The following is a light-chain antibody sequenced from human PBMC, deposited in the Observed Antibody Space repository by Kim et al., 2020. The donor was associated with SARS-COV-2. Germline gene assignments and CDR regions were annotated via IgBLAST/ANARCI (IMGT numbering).Light chain of an antibody. V-gene: IGKV1-39*01. Sequence: DIQMTQSPSSLSASVGDRVTITCRASQSISRYSNWYQQKPGRAPRLLIYAASTLQSGVPSRFSGSGSGTDFNLTISSLQPEDFATYYCQQTYNTPRTFGQGTKVDIK. J-gene: IGKJ1*01. CDR1: QSISRY. CDR3: QQTYNTPRT. CDR2: AAS.